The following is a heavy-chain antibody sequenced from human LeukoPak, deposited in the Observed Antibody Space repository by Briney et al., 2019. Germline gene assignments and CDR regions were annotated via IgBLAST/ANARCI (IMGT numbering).Heavy chain of an antibody. V-gene: IGHV3-9*01. CDR3: AKNPRYYYDSSGYYGGDYFDY. CDR1: GFTFDDYA. J-gene: IGHJ4*02. D-gene: IGHD3-22*01. Sequence: PGGSLRLSCAASGFTFDDYAMHWVRQAPGKGLEWVSGISWNSGSIGYADSVKGRFTISRDNSKNTLYLQMNSLRAEDTAVYYCAKNPRYYYDSSGYYGGDYFDYWGQGTLVTVSS. CDR2: ISWNSGSI.